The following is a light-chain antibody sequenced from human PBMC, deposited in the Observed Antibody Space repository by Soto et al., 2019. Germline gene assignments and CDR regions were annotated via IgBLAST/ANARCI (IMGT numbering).Light chain of an antibody. CDR2: GAS. V-gene: IGKV3-20*01. J-gene: IGKJ2*01. CDR1: RSVSSRY. CDR3: QQFGDSPPAFT. Sequence: ESMLTQSPGTLSLSPGERATLSCRASRSVSSRYITWYQQKPGQAPMLLIYGASIRATGIPDRFSGSGSGTDFTLTISRLEPEDFAVYYCQQFGDSPPAFTFGQGTKLEI.